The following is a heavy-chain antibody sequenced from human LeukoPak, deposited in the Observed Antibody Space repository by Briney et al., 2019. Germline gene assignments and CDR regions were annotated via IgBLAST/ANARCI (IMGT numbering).Heavy chain of an antibody. V-gene: IGHV4-59*03. J-gene: IGHJ5*01. CDR1: GDSTNNFY. CDR3: ALAPNSNWFDF. CDR2: IRYSGSS. D-gene: IGHD2-8*01. Sequence: SETLSLTCTVSGDSTNNFYWNWIRQSPGKGLEWIGNIRYSGSSVYNPSLQSRVTITIDTSRRQFFLKLNSVTAADTAVYFCALAPNSNWFDFWGPGTLVTVSS.